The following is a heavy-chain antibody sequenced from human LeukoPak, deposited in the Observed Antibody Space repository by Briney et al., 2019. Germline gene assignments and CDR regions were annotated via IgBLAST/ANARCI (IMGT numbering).Heavy chain of an antibody. V-gene: IGHV3-30-3*01. CDR2: ISYDGSNK. CDR3: ARENSGYANSPFDY. Sequence: GRSLRLSCAASGFTFSSYAMHWVRQAPGKGLEWVAVISYDGSNKYYADSVKGRFTISRDNSKNTLYLQMNSLRAEDTAVYYCARENSGYANSPFDYWGQGTLVTVSS. J-gene: IGHJ4*02. CDR1: GFTFSSYA. D-gene: IGHD5-12*01.